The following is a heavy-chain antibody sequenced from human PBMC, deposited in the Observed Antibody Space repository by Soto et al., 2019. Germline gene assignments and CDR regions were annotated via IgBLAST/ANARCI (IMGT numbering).Heavy chain of an antibody. CDR2: INPSGGST. CDR1: GYTFTSYY. V-gene: IGHV1-46*01. Sequence: QVQLVQSGAEVKKPGASVKVSCKASGYTFTSYYMHWVRQAPGQGLEWMGIINPSGGSTSYAQKFQGRVTMARDTSTSTVYMDLSILRSEDTAVYYCARASRKVDYWGQGTLVTVSS. CDR3: ARASRKVDY. J-gene: IGHJ4*02. D-gene: IGHD2-2*01.